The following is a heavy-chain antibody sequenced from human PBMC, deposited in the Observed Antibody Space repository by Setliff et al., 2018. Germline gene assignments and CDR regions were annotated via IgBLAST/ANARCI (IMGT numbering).Heavy chain of an antibody. V-gene: IGHV4-59*01. CDR2: MSGSGAS. CDR3: ARLPGYCNGGNCYGYYTFDI. CDR1: GGSMRGYY. Sequence: KPSETLSLTCTISGGSMRGYYWSWIRQSPGKGLDWIGYMSGSGASTNNPSLKSRVTILKGTSGDKFFLELSSVTAADTAVYYCARLPGYCNGGNCYGYYTFDIWGQGTMVTVSS. D-gene: IGHD2-15*01. J-gene: IGHJ3*02.